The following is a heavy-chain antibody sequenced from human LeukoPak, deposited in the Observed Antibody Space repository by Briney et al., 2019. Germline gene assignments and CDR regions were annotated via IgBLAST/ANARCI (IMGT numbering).Heavy chain of an antibody. CDR3: AKDYDFWSGYSKGFDY. CDR1: GFTFSSYA. D-gene: IGHD3-3*01. V-gene: IGHV3-23*01. CDR2: ISGSGGNT. Sequence: GGSLRLSCAASGFTFSSYAMSWVRQAPGKGLEWVSAISGSGGNTYYADSVKGRFTISRDNSKNTLYLQMNSLRAEDTAVYYCAKDYDFWSGYSKGFDYWGQGTLVTVSS. J-gene: IGHJ4*02.